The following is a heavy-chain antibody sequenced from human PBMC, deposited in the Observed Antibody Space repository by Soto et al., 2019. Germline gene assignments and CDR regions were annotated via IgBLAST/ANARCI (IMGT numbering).Heavy chain of an antibody. Sequence: ASVKGSCKASGYTFTGYYMHWVRQAPGQGLEWMGWINPSSGGTNYAQKFQGWVTMTRDTSISTAYMELSRLRSDDTAVYYCARARLDAFDTWGQGTMVTVSS. V-gene: IGHV1-2*04. CDR2: INPSSGGT. CDR1: GYTFTGYY. CDR3: ARARLDAFDT. J-gene: IGHJ3*02.